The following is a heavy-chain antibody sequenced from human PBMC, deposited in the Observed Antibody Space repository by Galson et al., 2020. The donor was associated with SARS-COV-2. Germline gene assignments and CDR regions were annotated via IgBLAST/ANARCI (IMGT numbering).Heavy chain of an antibody. V-gene: IGHV3-30*18. CDR1: GFTFSSYG. CDR2: ISYDGSNK. D-gene: IGHD3-10*01. J-gene: IGHJ6*02. Sequence: GGSLRLSCAASGFTFSSYGMHWVRQAPGKGLEWVAVISYDGSNKYYADSVKGRFTISRDNSKNTLYLQMNSLRAEDTAVYYCAKEPTGGLLWFGEIPSEGMDVWGQGTTVTVSS. CDR3: AKEPTGGLLWFGEIPSEGMDV.